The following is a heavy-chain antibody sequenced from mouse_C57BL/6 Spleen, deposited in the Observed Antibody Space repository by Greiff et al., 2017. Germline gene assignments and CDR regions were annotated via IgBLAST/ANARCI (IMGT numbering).Heavy chain of an antibody. V-gene: IGHV10-3*01. D-gene: IGHD3-2*02. CDR1: GFTFNTYA. CDR2: IRSKSSNYAT. J-gene: IGHJ2*01. Sequence: EVKLVESGGGLVQPKGSLKLSCAASGFTFNTYAMHWVRQAPGKGLEWVARIRSKSSNYATYYADSVKDRFTISRDDSQSMLYLQMNNLKTEDTAMYYCVRGLDSSGYEDYFDYWGQGTTLTVSS. CDR3: VRGLDSSGYEDYFDY.